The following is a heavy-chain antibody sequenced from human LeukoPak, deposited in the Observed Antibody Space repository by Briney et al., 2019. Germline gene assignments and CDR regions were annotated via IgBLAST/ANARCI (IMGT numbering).Heavy chain of an antibody. J-gene: IGHJ4*02. Sequence: SETLSLTCTVSGGSISSGGYYWSWIRQRPGKGLEWIGYIYHSGSTYYNPSLKSRVTISVDRSKNQFSLKLSSVTAADTAVYYCARERYSSSSIYFDYWGQGTLVTVSS. CDR1: GGSISSGGYY. CDR3: ARERYSSSSIYFDY. V-gene: IGHV4-30-2*01. CDR2: IYHSGST. D-gene: IGHD6-6*01.